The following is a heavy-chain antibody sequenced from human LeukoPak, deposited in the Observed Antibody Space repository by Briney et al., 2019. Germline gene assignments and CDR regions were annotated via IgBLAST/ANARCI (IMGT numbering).Heavy chain of an antibody. CDR1: GFIFSSYA. V-gene: IGHV3-23*01. J-gene: IGHJ4*02. CDR2: ISGSGDST. CDR3: AKKVWEEYSSSYFDY. D-gene: IGHD6-13*01. Sequence: GGSLRLSCAASGFIFSSYAMSWVRQAPGKGLEWVSAISGSGDSTYYADSVKGRFTISRDNSKNTLYLQMNSLRAEDTAVYYCAKKVWEEYSSSYFDYWGQGTLVTVSS.